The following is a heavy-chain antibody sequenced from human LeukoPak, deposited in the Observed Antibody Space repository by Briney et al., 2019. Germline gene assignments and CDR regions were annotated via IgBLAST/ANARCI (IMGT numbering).Heavy chain of an antibody. CDR3: VRLRRNGDTSGFYYYYDF. CDR2: ISLRSNYI. Sequence: GGSLRLSCLASGYTFSSYSINWVRQAPGKGLEWVSSISLRSNYIYYADSVRGRFRISRDDARDSLFLEMNSLRAEDTAVYYCVRLRRNGDTSGFYYYYDFWGQGTLVTVSS. V-gene: IGHV3-21*01. J-gene: IGHJ4*02. CDR1: GYTFSSYS. D-gene: IGHD3-22*01.